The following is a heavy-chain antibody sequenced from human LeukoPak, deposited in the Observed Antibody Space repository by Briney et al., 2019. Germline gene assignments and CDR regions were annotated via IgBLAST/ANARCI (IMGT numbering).Heavy chain of an antibody. Sequence: ASVKVSCKASGYTFTSYGISWVRQAPGQGLEWIGWISAYNGNTNYAQKLQGRVTMTTDTSTSTAYMELRSLRSDDTAVYYCARVYYYDSSGYYCDYWGQGTLVTVSS. J-gene: IGHJ4*02. D-gene: IGHD3-22*01. V-gene: IGHV1-18*01. CDR1: GYTFTSYG. CDR3: ARVYYYDSSGYYCDY. CDR2: ISAYNGNT.